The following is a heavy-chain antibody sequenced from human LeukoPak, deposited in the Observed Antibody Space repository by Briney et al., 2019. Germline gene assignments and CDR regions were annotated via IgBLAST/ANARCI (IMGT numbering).Heavy chain of an antibody. CDR2: ITGSAGST. Sequence: GGSLRLSCAASGLTFSSYAMSWVRQAPGKGLEWVSTITGSAGSTYSADSVKGRFTISRDNAKNSLYLQMNSLRAEDTAVYYCARDESRIAVAGTIVRAFDIWGQGTMVTVSS. CDR3: ARDESRIAVAGTIVRAFDI. V-gene: IGHV3-23*01. CDR1: GLTFSSYA. J-gene: IGHJ3*02. D-gene: IGHD6-19*01.